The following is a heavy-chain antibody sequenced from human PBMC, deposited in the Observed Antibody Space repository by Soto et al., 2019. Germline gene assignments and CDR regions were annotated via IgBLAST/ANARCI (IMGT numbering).Heavy chain of an antibody. V-gene: IGHV4-31*03. CDR1: GGSISSGDYY. J-gene: IGHJ5*02. CDR3: ARWWSGSRQGFDL. Sequence: QVQLQELGPGLVKPSQTLSLTCTVSGGSISSGDYYWSWIRQHPGKGLEWIGYIYYSGSTYYNPSLKSRVTISVDTSKNQFSLKLSSVTAADTAVYYCARWWSGSRQGFDLWGQGTLVTVSS. D-gene: IGHD3-3*01. CDR2: IYYSGST.